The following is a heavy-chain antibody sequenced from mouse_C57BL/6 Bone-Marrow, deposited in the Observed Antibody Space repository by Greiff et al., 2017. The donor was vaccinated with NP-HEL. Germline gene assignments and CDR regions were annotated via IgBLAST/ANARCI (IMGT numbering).Heavy chain of an antibody. CDR3: GGSGSWFAY. CDR1: GYTFTSYW. CDR2: IDPSDSYT. V-gene: IGHV1-59*01. Sequence: QVQLQQPGAELVRPGTSVKLSCKASGYTFTSYWMHWVKQRPGQGLEWIGVIDPSDSYTNYNQKFKGKATLTVDTSSSTAYMQLSSLTSEDSAVYYCGGSGSWFAYWGKGTLVTVSA. J-gene: IGHJ3*01. D-gene: IGHD3-2*02.